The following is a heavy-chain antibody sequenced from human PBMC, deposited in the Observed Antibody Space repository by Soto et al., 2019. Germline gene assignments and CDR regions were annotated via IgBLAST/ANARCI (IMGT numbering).Heavy chain of an antibody. D-gene: IGHD4-17*01. CDR2: MNSNSGKT. CDR1: GYSYTTFG. CDR3: VRDRLTVTGTKCFDY. V-gene: IGHV1-18*01. J-gene: IGHJ4*02. Sequence: QVQLVQSGAEVKKPGASVKVSCKPSGYSYTTFGISWVRQAPGQGLEWMGWMNSNSGKTDYAQKCQGRVTMTTDTFTRTAYMALRSLTSDDTAVYFCVRDRLTVTGTKCFDYWGQGTLVTVAS.